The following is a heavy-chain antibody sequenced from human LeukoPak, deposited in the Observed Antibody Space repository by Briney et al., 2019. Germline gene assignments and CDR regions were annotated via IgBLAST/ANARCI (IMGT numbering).Heavy chain of an antibody. V-gene: IGHV3-7*01. CDR3: ARDKIVGPTTLDY. CDR2: IKQDGYEK. D-gene: IGHD1-26*01. J-gene: IGHJ4*02. CDR1: GFTFSGYW. Sequence: QSGGSLRLSCAASGFTFSGYWMSWVRQTPEKGLEWVANIKQDGYEKYYVDSVEGRFTISRDNAKNSLYLQMDSLRADDTAIYYCARDKIVGPTTLDYWGQGTLVTVSS.